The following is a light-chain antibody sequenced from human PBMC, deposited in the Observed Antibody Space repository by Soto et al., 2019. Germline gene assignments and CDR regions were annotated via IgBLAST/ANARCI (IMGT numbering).Light chain of an antibody. CDR2: AAS. CDR1: QGISSY. V-gene: IGKV1-8*01. Sequence: AIRMTQSPSSLSASTGDRVTITCRASQGISSYLAWYQQKPGKAPKLLIYAASTLQSGVPSRFSGSGSGTDFTLTISCLQSEDFATYYCQQYYSYELTFGGGTKGDIK. CDR3: QQYYSYELT. J-gene: IGKJ4*01.